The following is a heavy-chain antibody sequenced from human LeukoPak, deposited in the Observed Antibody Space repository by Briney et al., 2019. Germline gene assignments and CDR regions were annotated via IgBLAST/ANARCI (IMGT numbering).Heavy chain of an antibody. J-gene: IGHJ4*02. CDR2: ITSSSSYI. CDR1: GFTFSSYS. CDR3: ARDRAYDILTGYYGTQSEMYYFDS. Sequence: GGSLRLSCAASGFTFSSYSMNWVRQAPGKGLEWVSSITSSSSYIYYADSVKGRFTISRDNAKNSLYLQMNSLRSDDTAVFYCARDRAYDILTGYYGTQSEMYYFDSWGQGTLVTVSS. D-gene: IGHD3-9*01. V-gene: IGHV3-21*04.